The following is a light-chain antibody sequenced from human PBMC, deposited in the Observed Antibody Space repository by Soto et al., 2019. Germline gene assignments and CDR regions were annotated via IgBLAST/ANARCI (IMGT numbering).Light chain of an antibody. V-gene: IGLV2-14*03. CDR1: SSDVGGSNF. Sequence: QSVLTQPASVSDSPGQSITISCTGTSSDVGGSNFVSWYQQHPGKPPKLIIHDVANRPSGVSNRFSGSKSGSTASLIISRLQTEDEADYYCVSYTSSTTYVFGTGTKSPS. CDR3: VSYTSSTTYV. J-gene: IGLJ1*01. CDR2: DVA.